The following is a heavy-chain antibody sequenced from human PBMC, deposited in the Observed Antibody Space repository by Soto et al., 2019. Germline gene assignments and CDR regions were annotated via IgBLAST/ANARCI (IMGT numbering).Heavy chain of an antibody. CDR3: ARDRFNVVVATNWFDP. CDR2: ISSSSYI. D-gene: IGHD2-15*01. CDR1: GFTFSSYS. Sequence: GGSLRLSCAASGFTFSSYSMNWVRQAPGKGLEWVSSISSSSYIYYADSVKGRFTISRDNAKNSLYLQMNSLRAEDTAVYYCARDRFNVVVATNWFDPWGQGTLVTVSS. V-gene: IGHV3-21*01. J-gene: IGHJ5*02.